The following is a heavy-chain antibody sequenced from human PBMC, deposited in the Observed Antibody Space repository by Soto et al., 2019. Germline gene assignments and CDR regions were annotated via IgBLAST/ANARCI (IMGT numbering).Heavy chain of an antibody. CDR2: VNGRGGAT. CDR1: GFTFSSYA. V-gene: IGHV3-23*01. Sequence: PGGSLRLSCTASGFTFSSYAMNWVRQAPGKGLEWVAGVNGRGGATYYADSVKGRFTISRDNSKNMLYLQMSSLRADDTAVYCCANWFDPWGQGTLVTVSS. J-gene: IGHJ5*02. CDR3: ANWFDP.